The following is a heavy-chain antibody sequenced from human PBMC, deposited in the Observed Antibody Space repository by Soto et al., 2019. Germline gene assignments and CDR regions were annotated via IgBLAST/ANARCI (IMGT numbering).Heavy chain of an antibody. Sequence: AASVKVSFKSSGYTFINYYVHWVRQAAAQGLEWMGMINPSGGRTTYPQKFQGRVTMTRDTSTSTVYVELSSLRSDDTAVFYCAREKASTSLLTHYYYAMDVWGQGTTVTVSS. CDR2: INPSGGRT. V-gene: IGHV1-46*01. CDR3: AREKASTSLLTHYYYAMDV. CDR1: GYTFINYY. J-gene: IGHJ6*02.